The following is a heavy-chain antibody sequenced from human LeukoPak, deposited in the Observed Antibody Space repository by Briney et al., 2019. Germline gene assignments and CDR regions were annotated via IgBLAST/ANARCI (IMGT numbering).Heavy chain of an antibody. CDR1: GYSFSDYY. CDR3: ARDLPGDGYNSAYDV. V-gene: IGHV1-2*02. J-gene: IGHJ3*01. Sequence: ASVKLSCKAAGYSFSDYYIHWVRQSPGHRREWLGGILPSTGATTYAQKFQGRVTMTRDKSINTGYMEVSSLTSDDTAMFYCARDLPGDGYNSAYDVWGQGTMVTVSS. CDR2: ILPSTGAT. D-gene: IGHD5-24*01.